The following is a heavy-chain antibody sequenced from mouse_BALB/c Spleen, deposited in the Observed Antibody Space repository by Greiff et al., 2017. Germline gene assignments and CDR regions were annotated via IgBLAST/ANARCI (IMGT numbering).Heavy chain of an antibody. Sequence: VQLQQSGPELVKPGASVKIPCKASGYTFTDYNMDWVKQSHGKSLEWIGDINPNNGGTIYTQKFKGKATLTVDKSSSTAYMELRSLTSEDTAVYYGARQYAGSSYWCLDVWGAGTTVTVSS. J-gene: IGHJ1*01. CDR1: GYTFTDYN. V-gene: IGHV1-18*01. CDR2: INPNNGGT. D-gene: IGHD1-1*01. CDR3: ARQYAGSSYWCLDV.